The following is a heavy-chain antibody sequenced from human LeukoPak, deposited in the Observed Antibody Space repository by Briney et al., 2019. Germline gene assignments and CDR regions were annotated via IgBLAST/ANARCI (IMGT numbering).Heavy chain of an antibody. CDR1: EFTFSNYG. CDR2: VRSDGNDK. J-gene: IGHJ4*02. Sequence: GGSLRLSCAASEFTFSNYGMHWVRQAPGKGLEWVTFVRSDGNDKYYADSVKGRFTISRDNSKNILYLQMTSLRVEDTAIYYCATAGLDYWGQGSLVTVSS. D-gene: IGHD2-21*02. CDR3: ATAGLDY. V-gene: IGHV3-30*02.